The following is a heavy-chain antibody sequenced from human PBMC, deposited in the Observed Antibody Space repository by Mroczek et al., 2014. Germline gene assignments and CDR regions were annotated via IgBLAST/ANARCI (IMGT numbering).Heavy chain of an antibody. CDR1: GDSVSSNSAA. D-gene: IGHD5-18*01. CDR3: ARVSVDTARGESEVYYYYYYMDV. J-gene: IGHJ6*03. CDR2: TYYRSKWYN. V-gene: IGHV6-1*01. Sequence: GPGLVKPSQTLSLTCAISGDSVSSNSAAWNWIRQSPSRGLEWLGRTYYRSKWYNDYAVSVKSRITINPDTSKNQFSLQLNSVTPEDTAVYYCARVSVDTARGESEVYYYYYYMDVWGKGTTVTVSS.